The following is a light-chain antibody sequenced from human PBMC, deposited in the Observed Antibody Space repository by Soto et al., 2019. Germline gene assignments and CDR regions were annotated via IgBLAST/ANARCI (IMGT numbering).Light chain of an antibody. CDR3: SSYTSSSTVV. V-gene: IGLV2-14*01. CDR2: DVS. J-gene: IGLJ2*01. Sequence: SVLTQPAPVSGSPGQSITISCTGTSSDVGGYNYVSWYQQHPGKAPKLMIYDVSNRPSGVSNRFSGSKSGNTASLTISGLQAEDEADYYCSSYTSSSTVVFGGGTKLTVL. CDR1: SSDVGGYNY.